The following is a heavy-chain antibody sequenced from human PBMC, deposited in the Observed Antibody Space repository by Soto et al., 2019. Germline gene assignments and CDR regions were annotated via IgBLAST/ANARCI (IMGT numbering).Heavy chain of an antibody. CDR1: GGSISSGSYY. J-gene: IGHJ5*02. CDR2: IYYSGIT. CDR3: ARSGDGYNFDH. V-gene: IGHV4-31*03. Sequence: SGTLSLTCTVSGGSISSGSYYWSWIRQHPGKGLEWIGYIYYSGITYYNPSLKSRVTISVDTSKNQFSLKLSSVTAADTAVYYCARSGDGYNFDHWGQGTLVTVSS. D-gene: IGHD3-3*01.